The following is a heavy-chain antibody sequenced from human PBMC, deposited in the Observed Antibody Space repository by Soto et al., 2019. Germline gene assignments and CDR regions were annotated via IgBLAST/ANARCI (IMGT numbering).Heavy chain of an antibody. J-gene: IGHJ5*02. D-gene: IGHD2-15*01. V-gene: IGHV4-31*03. CDR3: ARRRSDGSWYEVSGCVFDP. Sequence: QVQLQESGPGLVKPSQTLSLTCTVSGGSIRSGGYYWSWIRQSPEKGLEWIGYIYYSGATYYNPSLERRLIIAENTYKHQCSVKLSTVTAPDTPLYIYARRRSDGSWYEVSGCVFDPWGKGSLSTVS. CDR1: GGSIRSGGYY. CDR2: IYYSGAT.